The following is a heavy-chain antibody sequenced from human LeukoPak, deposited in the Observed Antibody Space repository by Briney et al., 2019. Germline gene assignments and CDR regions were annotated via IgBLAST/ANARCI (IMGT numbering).Heavy chain of an antibody. CDR2: IYYSGST. V-gene: IGHV4-59*01. Sequence: SETLSLTCTVSGGSISSYYWSWIRQPPGKGLEWIGYIYYSGSTNYNPSLKSRVTISVDTSKNQFSLKLSSVTAADTAVYYCARGGYDSSGYYLLYYFDYWGQGTLVTVSS. D-gene: IGHD3-22*01. CDR1: GGSISSYY. J-gene: IGHJ4*02. CDR3: ARGGYDSSGYYLLYYFDY.